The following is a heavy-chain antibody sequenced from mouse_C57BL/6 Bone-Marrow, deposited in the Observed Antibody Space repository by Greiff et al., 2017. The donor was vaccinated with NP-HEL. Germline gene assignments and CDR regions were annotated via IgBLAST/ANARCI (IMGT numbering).Heavy chain of an antibody. CDR2: IRNKANGYTT. J-gene: IGHJ4*01. CDR1: GFTFTDYY. Sequence: EVMLVESGGGLVQPGGSLSLSCAASGFTFTDYYMSWVRQPPGKALEWLGFIRNKANGYTTEYSASVKGRFTISRDNSQSILYLQMNALRAEDSATYYCARYGATRYYYAMDYWGQGTSVTVSS. V-gene: IGHV7-3*01. D-gene: IGHD6-1*01. CDR3: ARYGATRYYYAMDY.